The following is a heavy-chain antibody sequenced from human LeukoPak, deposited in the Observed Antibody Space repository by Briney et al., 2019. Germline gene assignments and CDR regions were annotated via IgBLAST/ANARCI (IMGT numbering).Heavy chain of an antibody. Sequence: GASLRLSCAVSGFTFRGYAVNWVCQAPGKGLEWVALISGSGDNQYYADAVKGRFTISRDNSKNTLSLQMSSLRVEDTAVYYCAKDWIPEDWGQGTPVTVSS. CDR3: AKDWIPED. CDR1: GFTFRGYA. D-gene: IGHD5-18*01. J-gene: IGHJ4*02. V-gene: IGHV3-23*01. CDR2: ISGSGDNQ.